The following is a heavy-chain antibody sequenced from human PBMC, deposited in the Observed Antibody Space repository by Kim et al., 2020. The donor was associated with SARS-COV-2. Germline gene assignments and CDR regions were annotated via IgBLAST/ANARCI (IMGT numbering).Heavy chain of an antibody. Sequence: GGSLRLSCAASGFTFSSYAMHWVRQAPGKGLEWVAVISYDGSNKYYADSVKGRFTISRDNSKNTLYLQMNSLRAEDTAVYYCARDLRYRLVYYYYGMDVWGQGTTVTVSS. D-gene: IGHD6-19*01. J-gene: IGHJ6*02. CDR3: ARDLRYRLVYYYYGMDV. CDR1: GFTFSSYA. V-gene: IGHV3-30-3*01. CDR2: ISYDGSNK.